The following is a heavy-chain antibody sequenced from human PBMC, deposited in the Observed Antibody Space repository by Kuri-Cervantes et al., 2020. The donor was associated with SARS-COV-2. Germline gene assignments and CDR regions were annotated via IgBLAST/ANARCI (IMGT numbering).Heavy chain of an antibody. J-gene: IGHJ3*02. D-gene: IGHD6-19*01. CDR1: GFTFSNAW. Sequence: GGSLRLSCAASGFTFSNAWMSWVRQAQGKGREWVDNIKQDGSEKYYVDSVKGRFTISRDNAKNSLYLQMNSLRAEDTAVYYRGREIYSSGWYRGDAFDIWGQGTMVTVSS. CDR2: IKQDGSEK. V-gene: IGHV3-7*01. CDR3: GREIYSSGWYRGDAFDI.